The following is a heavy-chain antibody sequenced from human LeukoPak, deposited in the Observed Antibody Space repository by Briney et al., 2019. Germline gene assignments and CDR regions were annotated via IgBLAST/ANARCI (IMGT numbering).Heavy chain of an antibody. CDR2: LHSSGET. D-gene: IGHD3-10*02. Sequence: SETLSLTCVVSGGSISAYYWNWIRQPAGKGLEWIGRLHSSGETTSNPSLMSRASMSLDTSRTHFTLKLTSVTAADTAIYYCATMFGESSDFDHWGQGTPVTVSS. CDR1: GGSISAYY. CDR3: ATMFGESSDFDH. V-gene: IGHV4-4*07. J-gene: IGHJ4*02.